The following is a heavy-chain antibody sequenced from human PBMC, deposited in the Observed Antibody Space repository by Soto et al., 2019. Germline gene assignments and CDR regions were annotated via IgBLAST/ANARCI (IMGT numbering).Heavy chain of an antibody. D-gene: IGHD3-9*01. V-gene: IGHV1-3*01. CDR3: ARAGNYDINPALFDY. CDR1: GYTFTSYA. CDR2: INAGNGNT. J-gene: IGHJ4*02. Sequence: GASVKVSCKASGYTFTSYAMHWVRQAPGQRLEWMGWINAGNGNTKYSQKFQGRVTITRDTSASTAYMELSSLRSEDTAVYYCARAGNYDINPALFDYWGQGTLVTVSS.